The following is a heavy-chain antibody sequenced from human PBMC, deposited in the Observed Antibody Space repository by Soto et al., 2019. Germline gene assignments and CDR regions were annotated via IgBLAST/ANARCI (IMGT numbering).Heavy chain of an antibody. CDR2: ISSSSSYI. CDR3: ARDLGYFDY. J-gene: IGHJ4*02. V-gene: IGHV3-21*01. D-gene: IGHD3-10*01. Sequence: EVQLVESGGGLVKPGGSLRLSCAASGFTFSSYSMNWVRQAPGEGLEWVSSISSSSSYIYYADSVKGRFTISRDNAKNSLYLQMNSLRAEDTAVYYCARDLGYFDYWGQRTLVTVSS. CDR1: GFTFSSYS.